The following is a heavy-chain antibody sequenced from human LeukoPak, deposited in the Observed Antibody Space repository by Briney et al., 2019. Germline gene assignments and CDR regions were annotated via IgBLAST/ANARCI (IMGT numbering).Heavy chain of an antibody. D-gene: IGHD3-22*01. Sequence: GGSLRLSCAASGFTFSSYAMSWVRQAPGKGLEWVSAISGSGGSTYYADSVEGRFTISRDNSKNTLYLQMNSLRAEDTAVYYCAKDGGQRVVVGDAFDIWGQGTMVTVSS. CDR1: GFTFSSYA. CDR3: AKDGGQRVVVGDAFDI. V-gene: IGHV3-23*01. J-gene: IGHJ3*02. CDR2: ISGSGGST.